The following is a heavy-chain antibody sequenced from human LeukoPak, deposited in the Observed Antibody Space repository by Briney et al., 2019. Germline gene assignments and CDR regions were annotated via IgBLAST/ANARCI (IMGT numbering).Heavy chain of an antibody. CDR2: IRYDGSNK. CDR3: ATSDCGGDCYTDY. Sequence: PGGSLRLSCAASGFTFSSYGIHWVRQAPGKGLEWVAFIRYDGSNKYYADSVKGRFTISRDNSKNTLYLQMNSLRAEDTAVYYCATSDCGGDCYTDYWGQGTLVTVSS. V-gene: IGHV3-30*02. J-gene: IGHJ4*02. D-gene: IGHD2-21*01. CDR1: GFTFSSYG.